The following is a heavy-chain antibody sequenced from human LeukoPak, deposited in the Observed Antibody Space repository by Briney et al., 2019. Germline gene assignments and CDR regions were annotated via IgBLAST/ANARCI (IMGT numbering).Heavy chain of an antibody. CDR2: ISSSGSYI. CDR1: GFTFSSYG. CDR3: ARDPRPGSYTSSSFDY. D-gene: IGHD6-6*01. Sequence: PGGSLRLSCAASGFTFSSYGMHRVRQAPGKGLEWVSSISSSGSYIYYADSVKGRFTISRDNAKNSLYLQMNSLRAEDTAVYYCARDPRPGSYTSSSFDYWGQGTLVTVSS. V-gene: IGHV3-21*01. J-gene: IGHJ4*02.